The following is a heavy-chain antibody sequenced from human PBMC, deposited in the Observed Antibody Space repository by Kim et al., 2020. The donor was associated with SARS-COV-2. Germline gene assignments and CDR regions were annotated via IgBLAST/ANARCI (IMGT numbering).Heavy chain of an antibody. V-gene: IGHV3-30*04. CDR3: AGDLVSVDITMIRGPRSPDYFSYYVMDV. J-gene: IGHJ6*02. CDR1: GFTFSSNA. D-gene: IGHD3-10*01. CDR2: ISYDGSKK. Sequence: GGSLRLSCAATGFTFSSNAMHWVRQGPGKGLEWVAVISYDGSKKYYIESVKGRFTISRDNSKNTLYLQMNSLRVEDTAVYCCAGDLVSVDITMIRGPRSPDYFSYYVMDVWGQGTTVTVSS.